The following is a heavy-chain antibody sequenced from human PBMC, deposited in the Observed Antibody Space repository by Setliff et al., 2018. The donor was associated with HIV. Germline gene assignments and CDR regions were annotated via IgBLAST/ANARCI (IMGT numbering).Heavy chain of an antibody. Sequence: GASVKVSCKVSGFTLREVSMHWVRQAPGKGLEWMGYFDPEDGETVYAQKFQGRVTMTEDTSTNTACMELSGLRSGDTAVYYCAIDMVGGWLRPMPDFWGQGALVTVSS. J-gene: IGHJ4*02. CDR3: AIDMVGGWLRPMPDF. D-gene: IGHD2-2*01. CDR1: GFTLREVS. CDR2: FDPEDGET. V-gene: IGHV1-24*01.